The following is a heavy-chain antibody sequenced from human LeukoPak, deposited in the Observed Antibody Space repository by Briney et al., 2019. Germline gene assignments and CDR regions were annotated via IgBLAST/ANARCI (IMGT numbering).Heavy chain of an antibody. CDR2: TYYSGST. Sequence: PSETLSLTCTVSGGSISSSSYYWGWIRQPPGKGLEWIGSTYYSGSTYYNPSLKSRVTISVDTSKNQFSLKLSSVTAADTAVYYCYALPYYYYMDVWGKGTTVTVSS. D-gene: IGHD2-2*01. CDR1: GGSISSSSYY. V-gene: IGHV4-39*01. J-gene: IGHJ6*03. CDR3: YALPYYYYMDV.